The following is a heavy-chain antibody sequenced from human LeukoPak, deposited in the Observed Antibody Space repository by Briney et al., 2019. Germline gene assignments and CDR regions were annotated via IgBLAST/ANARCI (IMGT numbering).Heavy chain of an antibody. CDR2: IYYSGST. CDR3: ARDRGYYDSSGPEYFQH. D-gene: IGHD3-22*01. CDR1: GGSISSGGYY. V-gene: IGHV4-31*03. Sequence: SETLSLTCTVSGGSISSGGYYWSWIRQHPGKGLEWIGYIYYSGSTYYNPSLKSRVTISVVTSKNQFSLKLSSVTAADTAVYYCARDRGYYDSSGPEYFQHWGQGTLVTVSS. J-gene: IGHJ1*01.